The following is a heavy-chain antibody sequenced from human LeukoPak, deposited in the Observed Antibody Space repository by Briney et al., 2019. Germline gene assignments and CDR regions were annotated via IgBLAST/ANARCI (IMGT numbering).Heavy chain of an antibody. CDR2: INSSGGST. CDR3: ARDSADYGDYDY. J-gene: IGHJ4*02. Sequence: SGKVSCKASGYTFTSYFMHWVRQAPGQGLEWMGIINSSGGSTSYAQKFQGRVTMTRDTSTSTVYMELSSLRSEDTAVYYCARDSADYGDYDYWGQGTLVTVSS. V-gene: IGHV1-46*01. D-gene: IGHD4-17*01. CDR1: GYTFTSYF.